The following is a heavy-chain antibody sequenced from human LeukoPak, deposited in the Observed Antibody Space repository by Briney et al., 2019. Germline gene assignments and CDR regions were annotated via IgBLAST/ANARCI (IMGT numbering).Heavy chain of an antibody. CDR3: ARDPDDGDGYN. CDR1: GFTFSSYS. Sequence: GGSLRLSCAASGFTFSSYSMNWVRQAPGKGLEWVSSISSSNSYIYYADSVKGRFTISRDNAKNSLYLQMNSLRAEDTAVYYCARDPDDGDGYNWGQGTLVTVSS. J-gene: IGHJ4*02. D-gene: IGHD5-24*01. CDR2: ISSSNSYI. V-gene: IGHV3-21*01.